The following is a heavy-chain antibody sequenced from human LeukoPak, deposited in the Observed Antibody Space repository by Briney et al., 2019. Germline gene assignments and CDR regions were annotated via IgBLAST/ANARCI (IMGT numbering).Heavy chain of an antibody. CDR2: IYPGDSDT. J-gene: IGHJ4*02. D-gene: IGHD6-19*01. CDR3: ARLALEGGWSVDY. V-gene: IGHV5-51*01. Sequence: LGESLKISCKGSGYGFTSYWIGWVRQVPGKGLEWMGIIYPGDSDTRYSPSFQGQVTISADKSISTAYLQWSSLKASDTAMYYCARLALEGGWSVDYWGQGTLVTVSS. CDR1: GYGFTSYW.